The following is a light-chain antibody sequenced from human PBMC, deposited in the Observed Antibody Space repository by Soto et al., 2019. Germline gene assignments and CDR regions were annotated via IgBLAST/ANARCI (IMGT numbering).Light chain of an antibody. J-gene: IGKJ1*01. Sequence: DIQMTQSPSSLSASVGDRVTITCRASQSISSYLNWYQQKPGKAPKLLIYAASSLQSGVPSRFSGRGSGTDFTLTISSLQPEDFANNYCQQSYSTPWTFGQGTKVEIK. CDR3: QQSYSTPWT. CDR1: QSISSY. CDR2: AAS. V-gene: IGKV1-39*01.